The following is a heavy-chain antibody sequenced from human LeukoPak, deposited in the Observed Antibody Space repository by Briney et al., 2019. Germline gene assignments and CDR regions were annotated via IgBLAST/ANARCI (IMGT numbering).Heavy chain of an antibody. V-gene: IGHV3-21*04. Sequence: GGSLRLSCAASGFTFSSYSMNWVRQAPGKGLEWVSSISSSSSYIYYADSVKGRFTISRDNAKNSLYLQMNSLRSEDTAVYYCATAPPRYPIWNYVWGSYRYAWVYWGQGTLVTVSS. CDR2: ISSSSSYI. J-gene: IGHJ4*02. D-gene: IGHD3-16*02. CDR1: GFTFSSYS. CDR3: ATAPPRYPIWNYVWGSYRYAWVY.